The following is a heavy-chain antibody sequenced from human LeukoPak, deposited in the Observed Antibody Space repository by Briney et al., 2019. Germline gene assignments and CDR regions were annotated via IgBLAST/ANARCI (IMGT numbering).Heavy chain of an antibody. V-gene: IGHV1-69*04. Sequence: GASVKVSCKASGGTFSSYAISWVRQAPGQGLEWMGRIIPILGIANYAQKFQGRVTITADESTGTAYMELSSLRSEDTAVYYRARPGITGTTGALDYWGQGTLVTVSS. J-gene: IGHJ4*02. CDR3: ARPGITGTTGALDY. CDR2: IIPILGIA. D-gene: IGHD1-7*01. CDR1: GGTFSSYA.